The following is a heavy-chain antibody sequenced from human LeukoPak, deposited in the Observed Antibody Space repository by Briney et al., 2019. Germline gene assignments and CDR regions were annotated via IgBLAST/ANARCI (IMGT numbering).Heavy chain of an antibody. CDR1: GYTFTTYY. V-gene: IGHV1-46*01. Sequence: SSLKLSCKASGYTFTTYYMHWVRQAPGQGLEWMGIINPSGGSTTYAQKFQGRVTMTRDTSTSTVYMELNSLISEDTAVYYCAREPSGSHFDYWGQGTLVTVSS. CDR2: INPSGGST. CDR3: AREPSGSHFDY. J-gene: IGHJ4*02. D-gene: IGHD1-26*01.